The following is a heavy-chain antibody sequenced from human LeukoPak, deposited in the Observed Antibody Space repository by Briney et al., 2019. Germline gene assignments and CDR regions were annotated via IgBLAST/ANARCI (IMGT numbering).Heavy chain of an antibody. CDR3: VRMAYYYDSSGYYPTTFDY. V-gene: IGHV3-53*04. CDR1: GFTVSSNY. CDR2: IYSGGST. D-gene: IGHD3-22*01. J-gene: IGHJ4*02. Sequence: GGSLRLSCAASGFTVSSNYMSWVRQAPGKGLEWVSVIYSGGSTYYADSVKGRFTISRHNSKNTLYLQMNSLRAEDTAVYYCVRMAYYYDSSGYYPTTFDYWGQGTLVTVSS.